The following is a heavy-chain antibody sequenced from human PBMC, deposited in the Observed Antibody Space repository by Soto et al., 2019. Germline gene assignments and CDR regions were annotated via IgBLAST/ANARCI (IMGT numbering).Heavy chain of an antibody. D-gene: IGHD4-17*01. V-gene: IGHV3-15*01. Sequence: EVQLVESGGGLVKPEGSLRLSCAASGFTFSNAWMSWVRQAPGKGLEWVGRIKSEAEGGTTDYAGTVRGRFSISRDDSKNMLFLQMNSLITDDTAIYYCTVSTVRCCYADFADYWGQGTLVAVSS. CDR1: GFTFSNAW. CDR2: IKSEAEGGTT. J-gene: IGHJ4*02. CDR3: TVSTVRCCYADFADY.